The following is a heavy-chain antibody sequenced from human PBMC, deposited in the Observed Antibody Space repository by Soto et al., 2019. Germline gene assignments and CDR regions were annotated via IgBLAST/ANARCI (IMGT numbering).Heavy chain of an antibody. CDR1: GGSISSYY. V-gene: IGHV4-59*01. CDR3: ARGGRGYYGMDV. D-gene: IGHD1-26*01. Sequence: PSETLSLTCTVSGGSISSYYWSWIRQPPGKGLEWIGYIYYSGSTNYNPSLKSRVTISVDTSKNQFSLKLSSVTAADTAVYYCARGGRGYYGMDVWAQGTTVTVSS. J-gene: IGHJ6*02. CDR2: IYYSGST.